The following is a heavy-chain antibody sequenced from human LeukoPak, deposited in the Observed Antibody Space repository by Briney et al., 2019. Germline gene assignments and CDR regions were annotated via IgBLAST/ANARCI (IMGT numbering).Heavy chain of an antibody. D-gene: IGHD2-15*01. Sequence: GESLKISCKGSGYSFTCYWIAWVRQMPGKGLEWMGITYPGGSDTRYSPSFQGQVTISVDKSINTAYLQWSSLKASDTAMYYCARLYCSSSTCYMGVDYWGQGTLVTVSS. CDR3: ARLYCSSSTCYMGVDY. CDR1: GYSFTCYW. CDR2: TYPGGSDT. J-gene: IGHJ4*02. V-gene: IGHV5-51*01.